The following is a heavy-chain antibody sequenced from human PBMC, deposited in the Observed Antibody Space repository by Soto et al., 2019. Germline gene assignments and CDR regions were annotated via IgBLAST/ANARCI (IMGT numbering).Heavy chain of an antibody. CDR2: ILGNGENT. CDR1: ACNFSYNA. Sequence: GGSLRRSCTASACNFSYNAMTCVRQAPGKGLHWVSAILGNGENTYYADSVKGRFTISRDSYKNTLYLQMNSLRAEDTAVYYCARLPGGTAHSRAYWGGGTRVTVSS. D-gene: IGHD6-13*01. CDR3: ARLPGGTAHSRAY. V-gene: IGHV3-23*01. J-gene: IGHJ4*02.